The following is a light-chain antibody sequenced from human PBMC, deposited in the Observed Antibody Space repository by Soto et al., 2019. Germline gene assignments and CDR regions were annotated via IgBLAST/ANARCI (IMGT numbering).Light chain of an antibody. CDR1: QSVSSSY. CDR2: GAS. Sequence: EIVLTQSPGTLSLSPGERATLSCRASQSVSSSYLAWYQQKPGQAPRLLIYGASSRATGIPARFSGSGSGTDFNLTISRLEPEDFAVYYCQQYGSSRLTFGGGTKVEIK. CDR3: QQYGSSRLT. J-gene: IGKJ4*01. V-gene: IGKV3-20*01.